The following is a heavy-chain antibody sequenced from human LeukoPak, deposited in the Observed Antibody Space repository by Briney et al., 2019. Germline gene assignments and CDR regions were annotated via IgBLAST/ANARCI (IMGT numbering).Heavy chain of an antibody. CDR2: IIPIFGTA. CDR1: GYTLTELS. Sequence: GASVKVSCKVSGYTLTELSMHWVRQAPGQGLEWMGGIIPIFGTANYAQKFQGRVTITADESTSTAYMELSSLRSEDTAVYYCARGNTMVRGVIPFDYWGQGTLVTVSS. CDR3: ARGNTMVRGVIPFDY. D-gene: IGHD3-10*01. V-gene: IGHV1-69*13. J-gene: IGHJ4*02.